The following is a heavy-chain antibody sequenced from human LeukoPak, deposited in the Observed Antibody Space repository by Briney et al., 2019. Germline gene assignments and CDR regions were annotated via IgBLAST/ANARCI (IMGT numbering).Heavy chain of an antibody. J-gene: IGHJ6*02. CDR3: ARGTALDV. Sequence: PSETLSLTRAVYGGSFSGYYWSWIRQPPGKGLEWIGEINHSGSTNYNPSLKSRVTISVDTSKNQFSLKLSSVTAADTAVYYRARGTALDVWGQGTTVTVSS. V-gene: IGHV4-34*01. CDR1: GGSFSGYY. CDR2: INHSGST.